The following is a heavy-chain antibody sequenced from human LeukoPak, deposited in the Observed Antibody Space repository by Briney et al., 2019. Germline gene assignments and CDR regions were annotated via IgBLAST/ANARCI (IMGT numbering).Heavy chain of an antibody. CDR1: GGSITSHY. V-gene: IGHV4-59*11. J-gene: IGHJ2*01. D-gene: IGHD3-10*01. CDR2: FYYNGNI. CDR3: ATSDQFYGSGRWYFDL. Sequence: PSETLSLTCTISGGSITSHYWNWIRQPPGKGLEWIGYFYYNGNINLNPSLKSRVTISGDTSKNQISLRLSSMTPADTAVYYCATSDQFYGSGRWYFDLWGRGTPVSVSS.